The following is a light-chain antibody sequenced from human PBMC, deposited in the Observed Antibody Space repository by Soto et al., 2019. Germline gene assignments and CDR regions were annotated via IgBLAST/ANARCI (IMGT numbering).Light chain of an antibody. CDR1: SANIGSRY. CDR3: GTWDTSLSAEV. J-gene: IGLJ3*02. CDR2: DND. V-gene: IGLV1-51*01. Sequence: QAVVTQPPSVSVAPGQTVTISCSGSSANIGSRYVSWYQQFPGSAPKLLIYDNDKRPSGTPDRFSGSKSGASATLGITGLQTGDEADYYCGTWDTSLSAEVFGGGTKLTVL.